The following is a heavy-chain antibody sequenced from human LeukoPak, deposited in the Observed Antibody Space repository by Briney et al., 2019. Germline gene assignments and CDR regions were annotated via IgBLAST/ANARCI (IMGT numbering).Heavy chain of an antibody. CDR1: GFTLSSYG. V-gene: IGHV3-30*18. D-gene: IGHD2-2*01. CDR3: AKLPYCSSTSCAEGVYYYYGMDV. CDR2: ISYDGSNK. J-gene: IGHJ6*02. Sequence: GGSLRLSCAASGFTLSSYGMHWVRQAPGKGLEWVAVISYDGSNKYYADSVKGRFTISRDNSKNTLYLQMNSLRAEDTAVYYCAKLPYCSSTSCAEGVYYYYGMDVWGQGTTVTVSS.